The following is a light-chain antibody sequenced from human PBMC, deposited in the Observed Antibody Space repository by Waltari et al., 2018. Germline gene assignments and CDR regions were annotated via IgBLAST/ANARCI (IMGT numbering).Light chain of an antibody. Sequence: DIQLTQSPSSLPAAVGDRVTLTCQATQDITTSLSWFQQKPGKAPQLLIYDASSLQAGVPSRFSGTGSGTAFSFTITSLQPEDSATYYCQHYHSLPYTFGRGTKLQIK. CDR3: QHYHSLPYT. V-gene: IGKV1-33*01. J-gene: IGKJ2*01. CDR1: QDITTS. CDR2: DAS.